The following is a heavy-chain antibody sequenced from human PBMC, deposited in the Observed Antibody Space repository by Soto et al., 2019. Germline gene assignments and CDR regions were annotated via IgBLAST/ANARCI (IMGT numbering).Heavy chain of an antibody. CDR3: ARGQAYYYGSGSTGNWFDP. CDR2: ISSNGGST. Sequence: GGSLRLSCAASGFTFSSYAMHWVRQAPGKGLEYVSAISSNGGSTYYANSVKGRFTISRDNSKNTLYLQMGSLRAEDMAVYYCARGQAYYYGSGSTGNWFDPWGQGTLVTVSS. J-gene: IGHJ5*02. D-gene: IGHD3-10*01. CDR1: GFTFSSYA. V-gene: IGHV3-64*01.